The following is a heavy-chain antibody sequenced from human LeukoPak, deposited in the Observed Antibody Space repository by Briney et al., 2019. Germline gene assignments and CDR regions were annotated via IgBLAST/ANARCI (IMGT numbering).Heavy chain of an antibody. CDR2: IYWDDDK. CDR1: GFSLSTSGVG. J-gene: IGHJ4*02. Sequence: SGPTLVKPTQTLTLTCTFSGFSLSTSGVGVGWIRQPPGKALEWLALIYWDDDKRYSPSLKSRLTNTKDTSKNQVVLTMTNMDPVDTATYYCAHRPDYSNYGFFDYWGQGTLVTVSS. D-gene: IGHD4-11*01. CDR3: AHRPDYSNYGFFDY. V-gene: IGHV2-5*02.